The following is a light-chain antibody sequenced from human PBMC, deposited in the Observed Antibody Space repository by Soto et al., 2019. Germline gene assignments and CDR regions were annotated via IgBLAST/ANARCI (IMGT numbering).Light chain of an antibody. CDR2: GAS. CDR1: QSVSSN. Sequence: EIVMTQSPATLSVSPGERVTLSCRASQSVSSNLAWYQQKPGQAPRLLIYGASTRATGIPARFSGSGSGTVFTLTISSLQSKDFAVYYCQQYNNWPRTFGQGTKVDIK. J-gene: IGKJ1*01. V-gene: IGKV3-15*01. CDR3: QQYNNWPRT.